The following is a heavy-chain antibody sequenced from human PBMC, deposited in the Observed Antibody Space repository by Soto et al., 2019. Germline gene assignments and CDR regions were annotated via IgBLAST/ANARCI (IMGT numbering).Heavy chain of an antibody. D-gene: IGHD6-19*01. CDR2: INPSGGTT. V-gene: IGHV1-46*01. CDR3: ARSTTPSSRGRGYFDY. J-gene: IGHJ4*02. Sequence: QVQLVQSGAEVKKPGASVKVSCKASGYTFTSYYMHWLRHAPGQGLEWMGIINPSGGTTSYAQKFQGRVTITRDRSTSTVYMELSSLRSEDTAVYYCARSTTPSSRGRGYFDYWGQGTLVTVSS. CDR1: GYTFTSYY.